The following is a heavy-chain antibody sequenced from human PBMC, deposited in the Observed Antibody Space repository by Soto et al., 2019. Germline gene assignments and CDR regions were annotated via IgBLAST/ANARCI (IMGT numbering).Heavy chain of an antibody. V-gene: IGHV3-23*01. CDR1: GFTFSIYA. D-gene: IGHD4-17*01. Sequence: RGSLVLCCAPSGFTFSIYAMSWVRQAPGKGLEWVSAISGSGGSTYYADSVKGRFTISRDNSKNTLYLQMNSLRAEDTPVYYCAKGVYGIFDYWGQGTMVTVSS. J-gene: IGHJ4*02. CDR3: AKGVYGIFDY. CDR2: ISGSGGST.